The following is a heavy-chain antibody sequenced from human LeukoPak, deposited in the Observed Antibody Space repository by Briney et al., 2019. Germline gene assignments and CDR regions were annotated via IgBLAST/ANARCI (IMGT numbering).Heavy chain of an antibody. J-gene: IGHJ4*02. CDR1: GFTVSSNY. Sequence: GGSLRLSCAASGFTVSSNYMSWVRQAPGKGLEWVSVIYSGGSTYYADSVKGRFTVSKDNSKNTLYLQMNSLRAEDTAVYYCTRSYWGDYWGQGTLVTVSS. D-gene: IGHD1-26*01. CDR2: IYSGGST. CDR3: TRSYWGDY. V-gene: IGHV3-53*01.